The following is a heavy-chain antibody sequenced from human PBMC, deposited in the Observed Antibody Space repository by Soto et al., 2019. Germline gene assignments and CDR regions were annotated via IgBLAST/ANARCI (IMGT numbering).Heavy chain of an antibody. J-gene: IGHJ6*02. CDR3: ARDGIFGVVLSYYYGMDV. CDR2: IYTSGST. Sequence: SETLSLTCTVSGGSISSYYWSWIRQPAGKGLEWIGRIYTSGSTNYNPSLKSRVTMSVDTSKNQFSLKLSSVTAADTAVCYCARDGIFGVVLSYYYGMDVWGQGTTVTVSS. CDR1: GGSISSYY. D-gene: IGHD3-3*01. V-gene: IGHV4-4*07.